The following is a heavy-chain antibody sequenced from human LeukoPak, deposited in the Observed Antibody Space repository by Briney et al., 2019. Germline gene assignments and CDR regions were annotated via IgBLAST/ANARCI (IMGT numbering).Heavy chain of an antibody. D-gene: IGHD2-15*01. CDR2: IKEDGGEK. V-gene: IGHV3-7*01. Sequence: PGGSLRLSCAASGFTFSDYSMTWVRQAPGKGLEWVAHIKEDGGEKHYVDPVKGRFTISRDNAKNSLYLQMNSLRAEDTAMYYCVRDRGYCSGGTCYALWDYWGQGTLVTVSS. J-gene: IGHJ4*02. CDR1: GFTFSDYS. CDR3: VRDRGYCSGGTCYALWDY.